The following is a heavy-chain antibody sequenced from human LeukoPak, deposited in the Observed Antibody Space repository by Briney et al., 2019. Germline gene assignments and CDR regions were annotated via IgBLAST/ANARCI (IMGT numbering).Heavy chain of an antibody. V-gene: IGHV4-4*07. CDR2: IYTSGST. D-gene: IGHD3-10*01. CDR1: GGSISSYY. CDR3: ARVLLWFGELFDAFDI. J-gene: IGHJ3*02. Sequence: PSETPSLTCTVSGGSISSYYWSWIRQPAGKGLEWIGRIYTSGSTNYNPSLKSRVTMSVDTSKNQFSLKLSSVTAADTAVYHCARVLLWFGELFDAFDIWGQGTMVTVSS.